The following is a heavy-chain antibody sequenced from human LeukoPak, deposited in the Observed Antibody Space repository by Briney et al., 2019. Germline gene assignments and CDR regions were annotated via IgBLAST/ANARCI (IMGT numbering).Heavy chain of an antibody. CDR3: ARKRYYYYGMDV. CDR2: IYYSGST. CDR1: GGSISSYY. V-gene: IGHV4-59*01. J-gene: IGHJ6*02. Sequence: SETLSLTCTVSGGSISSYYSSWIRQPPGKGLEWIGYIYYSGSTNYNPSLKSRVTISVDTSKNQFSLKLSSVTAADTAVYYCARKRYYYYGMDVWGQGTTVTVSS.